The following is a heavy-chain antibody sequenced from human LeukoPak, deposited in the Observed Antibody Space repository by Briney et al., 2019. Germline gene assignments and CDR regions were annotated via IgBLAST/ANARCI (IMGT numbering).Heavy chain of an antibody. CDR3: ARDLFYDILTGD. CDR2: IIPIFGTA. CDR1: GYTFTGYY. Sequence: SVKVSCKASGYTFTGYYMHWVRQAPGQGLEWMGGIIPIFGTANYAQKFQGRVTITADESTSTAYMELSSLRSEDTAVYYCARDLFYDILTGDWGQGTLVTVSS. J-gene: IGHJ4*02. D-gene: IGHD3-9*01. V-gene: IGHV1-69*13.